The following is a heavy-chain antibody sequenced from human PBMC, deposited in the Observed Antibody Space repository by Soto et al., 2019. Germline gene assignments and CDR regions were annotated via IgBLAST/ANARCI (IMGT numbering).Heavy chain of an antibody. CDR2: ISGSGGST. V-gene: IGHV3-23*01. D-gene: IGHD3-3*01. CDR3: AIPARPGYYDFWSGYYTPRD. J-gene: IGHJ4*02. Sequence: PGGSLRLSCAASGFTFSSYAMSWVRQAPGKGLEWVSAISGSGGSTYYADSVKGRFTISRDNSKNTLYLQMNSLRAEDTAVYYCAIPARPGYYDFWSGYYTPRDWGQGTLVTVSS. CDR1: GFTFSSYA.